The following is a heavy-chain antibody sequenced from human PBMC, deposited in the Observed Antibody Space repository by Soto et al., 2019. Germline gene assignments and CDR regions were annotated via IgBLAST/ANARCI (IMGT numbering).Heavy chain of an antibody. Sequence: RLSCAASGFTFSSFEMNWVRQAPGKRLEWVSYISSSGSTIYYADSVKGRFTISRDNAKNSLYLQMNSLRVEDTSVYYCASQPAVWPYNWFDPWGQGXLVTVHS. J-gene: IGHJ5*02. D-gene: IGHD2-8*01. CDR3: ASQPAVWPYNWFDP. CDR1: GFTFSSFE. V-gene: IGHV3-48*03. CDR2: ISSSGSTI.